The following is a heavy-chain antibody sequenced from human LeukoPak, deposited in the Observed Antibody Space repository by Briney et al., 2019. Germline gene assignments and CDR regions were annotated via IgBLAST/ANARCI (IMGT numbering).Heavy chain of an antibody. CDR1: GFTFDDYA. Sequence: SLRLSCAASGFTFDDYAMHWVRQAPGKGLEWVSGISWNSGSIGYADSVKGRFTISRDNAKNSLYLQMNSLRAEDTALYYCKKDIGGGEEGGKYCSSTSCYDYYGMDVWGQGTTVTVSS. CDR3: KKDIGGGEEGGKYCSSTSCYDYYGMDV. CDR2: ISWNSGSI. J-gene: IGHJ6*02. V-gene: IGHV3-9*01. D-gene: IGHD2-2*01.